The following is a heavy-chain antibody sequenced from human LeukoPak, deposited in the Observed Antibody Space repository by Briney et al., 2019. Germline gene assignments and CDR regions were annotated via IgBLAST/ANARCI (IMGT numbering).Heavy chain of an antibody. V-gene: IGHV3-23*01. CDR2: ISGSGGST. Sequence: GASLRLSCAASGFTFSSYAMSWVRQAPGKGLEWVSAISGSGGSTYYADSVKGRFTISRDNSKNTLYLQMNSLRAEDTAVYYCAKHGYYDFWTGGFDYWGQGTLVTPSA. CDR1: GFTFSSYA. CDR3: AKHGYYDFWTGGFDY. D-gene: IGHD3-3*01. J-gene: IGHJ4*02.